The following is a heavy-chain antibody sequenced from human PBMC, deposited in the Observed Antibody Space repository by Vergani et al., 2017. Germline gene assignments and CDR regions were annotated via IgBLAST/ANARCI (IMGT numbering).Heavy chain of an antibody. D-gene: IGHD4-17*01. CDR2: IIPIFGTA. V-gene: IGHV1-69*01. CDR1: GGTFSSYA. J-gene: IGHJ1*01. CDR3: AVPPKTETGDYGRHLVVQH. Sequence: QVQLVQSGAEVKKPGSSVKVSCKASGGTFSSYAISWVRQAPGQGLEWMGGIIPIFGTANYAQKFQGRVTIIADESTSTAYMELGSLRSEDTAVYYCAVPPKTETGDYGRHLVVQHWGQGTLVTVSS.